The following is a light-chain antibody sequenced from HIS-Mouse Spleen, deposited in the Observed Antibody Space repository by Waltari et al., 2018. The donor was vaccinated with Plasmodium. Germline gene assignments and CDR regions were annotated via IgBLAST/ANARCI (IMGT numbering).Light chain of an antibody. V-gene: IGLV3-21*04. Sequence: SYVLTQPPSVSVAPGKTARITCGGNNIGSKSVHWYQQKPGQAPGLVVYYHSDRPSGIPERFSGSNSGNTATLTISRVEAGDEADYYCQVWDSSSDHPDVVFGGGTKLTVL. CDR3: QVWDSSSDHPDVV. CDR1: NIGSKS. J-gene: IGLJ2*01. CDR2: YHS.